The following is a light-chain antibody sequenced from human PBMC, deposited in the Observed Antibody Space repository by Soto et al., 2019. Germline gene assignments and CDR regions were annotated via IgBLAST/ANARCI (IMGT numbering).Light chain of an antibody. CDR3: QQLNTYPPT. CDR1: QGIRNH. Sequence: IQLTQSPSSLSPCLLDIVTITCRASQGIRNHLAWYQQESGKAPKLLIYAASTLRSGVPSGFTGSGFGTNFTLTISSLQPEDFATYYCQQLNTYPPTFGGGTKVDIK. CDR2: AAS. J-gene: IGKJ4*01. V-gene: IGKV1-9*01.